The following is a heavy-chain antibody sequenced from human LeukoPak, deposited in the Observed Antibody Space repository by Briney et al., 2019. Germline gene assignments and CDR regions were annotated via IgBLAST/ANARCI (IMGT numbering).Heavy chain of an antibody. CDR2: MNPNSGNT. Sequence: ASVKVSCKASGYTFTNYDINWVRQAPGQGLEWMGWMNPNSGNTGYAQKFQGRFTLTRETFISTAYMELSSLRSEDTAVYYCVRAMAPLDTFNYQYAMDVWGQGTMVTVSS. V-gene: IGHV1-8*01. CDR1: GYTFTNYD. D-gene: IGHD5-24*01. J-gene: IGHJ6*02. CDR3: VRAMAPLDTFNYQYAMDV.